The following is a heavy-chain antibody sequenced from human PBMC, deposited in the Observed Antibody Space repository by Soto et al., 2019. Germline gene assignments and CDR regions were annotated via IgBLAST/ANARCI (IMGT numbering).Heavy chain of an antibody. CDR2: IIPIFGTA. D-gene: IGHD3-9*01. Sequence: SVKVSCKASGGTFSSYAISWVRQAPGQGLEWMGGIIPIFGTANYAQKFQGRVTITADESTSTAYMELSSLRSEDTAVYYCARERRIGGRMNYDILTGYYPIYYWGQGTLVTGSS. CDR1: GGTFSSYA. J-gene: IGHJ4*02. CDR3: ARERRIGGRMNYDILTGYYPIYY. V-gene: IGHV1-69*13.